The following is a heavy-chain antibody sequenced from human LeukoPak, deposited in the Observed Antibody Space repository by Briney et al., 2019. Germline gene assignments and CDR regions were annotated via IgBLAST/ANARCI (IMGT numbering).Heavy chain of an antibody. J-gene: IGHJ3*01. V-gene: IGHV3-53*01. CDR2: LYSDGST. D-gene: IGHD3-10*01. Sequence: GGSLRLSCAASGFAVSSNYMSWVRQAPGKGLEWVSILYSDGSTYYADVVKGRFTISRDKYKNTVYLQMNSLRAEDTAVYYCARDYYYGRAFDVWGQGTMVTVFS. CDR1: GFAVSSNY. CDR3: ARDYYYGRAFDV.